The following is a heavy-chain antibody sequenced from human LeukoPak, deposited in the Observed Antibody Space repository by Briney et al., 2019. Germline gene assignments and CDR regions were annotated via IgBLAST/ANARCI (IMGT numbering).Heavy chain of an antibody. V-gene: IGHV3-23*01. CDR2: ISGSGGST. CDR1: GFTFSSYA. CDR3: AKELYYYGSGSWAFDI. Sequence: GGSLRLSCAASGFTFSSYAMSWVRQAPGKGLEWVSAISGSGGSTYYADSVKGRFTISRDNSKNTLYLQMNSLRAEDTAVYYCAKELYYYGSGSWAFDIWGQGTMVTVSS. D-gene: IGHD3-10*01. J-gene: IGHJ3*02.